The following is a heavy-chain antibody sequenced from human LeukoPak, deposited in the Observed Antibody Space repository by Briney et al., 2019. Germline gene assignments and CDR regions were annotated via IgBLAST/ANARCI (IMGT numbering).Heavy chain of an antibody. D-gene: IGHD6-25*01. CDR2: IYYSGST. Sequence: SETLSLTCTVSGGSIGSTYYYWGWIRLPPGKGLEWIGSIYYSGSTYYNPSLKSRVTISVDTTKNQFSLKLSSVTAADTAVYYCVRQPGIAANHLQHWGQGTLVTVSS. CDR3: VRQPGIAANHLQH. CDR1: GGSIGSTYYY. V-gene: IGHV4-39*01. J-gene: IGHJ1*01.